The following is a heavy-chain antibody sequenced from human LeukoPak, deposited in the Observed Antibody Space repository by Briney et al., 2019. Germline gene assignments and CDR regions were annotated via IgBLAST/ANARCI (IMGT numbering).Heavy chain of an antibody. Sequence: GGSLRLSCAASGFTLSSYAMSWVRQAPGKGLEWVSAISGSTGRTYYADSVKGRFTISRDNSKNTLYLQMNNLRAEDTAVYYCAPRVVGSAPFDYWGQGTLVTVSS. J-gene: IGHJ4*02. D-gene: IGHD2-15*01. V-gene: IGHV3-23*01. CDR1: GFTLSSYA. CDR3: APRVVGSAPFDY. CDR2: ISGSTGRT.